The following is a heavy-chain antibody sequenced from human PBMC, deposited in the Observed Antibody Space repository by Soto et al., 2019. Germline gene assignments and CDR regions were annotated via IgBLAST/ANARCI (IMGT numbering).Heavy chain of an antibody. CDR1: GFTFSSYS. D-gene: IGHD2-2*02. CDR2: ISSSSSYI. V-gene: IGHV3-21*01. CDR3: ARDLGYCSSTSCYTDYYYYGMDV. Sequence: SLRLSCAASGFTFSSYSMNWVRQAPGKGLEWVSSISSSSSYIYYADSVKGRFTISRDNAKNSLYLQMNSLRAEDTAVYYCARDLGYCSSTSCYTDYYYYGMDVWGQGTTVTVSS. J-gene: IGHJ6*01.